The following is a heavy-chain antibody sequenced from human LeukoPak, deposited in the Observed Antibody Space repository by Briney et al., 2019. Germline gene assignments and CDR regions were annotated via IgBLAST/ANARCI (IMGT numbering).Heavy chain of an antibody. CDR2: IYHSGST. Sequence: SQTLSLTCAVSGGSISSGGYSWSWIRQPPGKGLEWIGYIYHSGSTYYNPSLKSRVTISVDTSKNQFSLKLSSVTAADTAVYYCARHPSVAGTKGGFDHWGQGTLVTVSS. D-gene: IGHD6-19*01. J-gene: IGHJ4*02. CDR3: ARHPSVAGTKGGFDH. CDR1: GGSISSGGYS. V-gene: IGHV4-30-2*01.